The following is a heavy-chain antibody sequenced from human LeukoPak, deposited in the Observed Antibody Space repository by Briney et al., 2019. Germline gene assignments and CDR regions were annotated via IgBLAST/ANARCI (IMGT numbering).Heavy chain of an antibody. D-gene: IGHD6-19*01. CDR2: NNPNGAT. CDR1: GYTFSAYY. J-gene: IGHJ3*02. Sequence: ASVKVSCKASGYTFSAYYVHWVRQAPGQGLEWMGCNNPNGATDYAQKFQGRVTMTRDTSISTAYMDLSSLRSDDTAVYYCARDVAASRDNALDMWGQGTMVTVSS. V-gene: IGHV1-2*02. CDR3: ARDVAASRDNALDM.